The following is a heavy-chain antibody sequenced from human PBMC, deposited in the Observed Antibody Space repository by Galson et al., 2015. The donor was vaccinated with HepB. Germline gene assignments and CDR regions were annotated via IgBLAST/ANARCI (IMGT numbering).Heavy chain of an antibody. CDR1: GFTFSSYW. D-gene: IGHD2/OR15-2a*01. CDR2: IKQDGSEK. Sequence: SLRLSCAASGFTFSSYWMSWVRQAPGKGLEWVANIKQDGSEKYYVDSVKGRSTISRDNAKNSLYLQMNSLRAEDTAVYYCVRDYASATFYPRYYHGMGVWGQGTTVTVSS. V-gene: IGHV3-7*01. J-gene: IGHJ6*02. CDR3: VRDYASATFYPRYYHGMGV.